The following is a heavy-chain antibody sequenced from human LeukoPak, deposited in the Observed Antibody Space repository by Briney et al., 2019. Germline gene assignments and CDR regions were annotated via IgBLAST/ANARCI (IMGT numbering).Heavy chain of an antibody. CDR3: ARDGDIVGAMYANLDC. V-gene: IGHV1-2*02. D-gene: IGHD5-12*01. J-gene: IGHJ4*02. CDR2: INPNIGDT. CDR1: GYTFTGHY. Sequence: GASVKVSCKASGYTFTGHYFHWVRQAPGQGLEWMGWINPNIGDTKYAQKFQDRVTMTRDTSVSTAYMELNRLRSDDTAVYYCARDGDIVGAMYANLDCWGPGTLVTVSS.